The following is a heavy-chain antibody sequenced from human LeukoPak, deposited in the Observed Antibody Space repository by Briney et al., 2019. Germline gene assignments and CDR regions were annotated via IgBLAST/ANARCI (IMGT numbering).Heavy chain of an antibody. V-gene: IGHV3-21*01. CDR2: ISSSSSYI. D-gene: IGHD3/OR15-3a*01. J-gene: IGHJ4*02. CDR3: ARDRRATIFGLVPL. CDR1: GFTFSSYS. Sequence: PGGSLRLSCAASGFTFSSYSMNWVRQAPGKGLEWVSSISSSSSYIYYADSVKGRFTISRDNSKNTLYLQMNSLRAEDTAVYYCARDRRATIFGLVPLWGQGTLVTVSS.